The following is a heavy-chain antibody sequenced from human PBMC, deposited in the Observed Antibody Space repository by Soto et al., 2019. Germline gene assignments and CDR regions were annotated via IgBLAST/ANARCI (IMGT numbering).Heavy chain of an antibody. CDR1: RGSISNFF. Sequence: SETLSLTCTVSRGSISNFFWTWIRQPPGKGLEWIGSIYYSGSTYYNPSLKSRVTISVDTSKNQFSLKLSSVTAADTAVYYCVITNYYYYGMDVWGQGTTVTVSS. D-gene: IGHD3-22*01. V-gene: IGHV4-59*05. CDR3: VITNYYYYGMDV. J-gene: IGHJ6*02. CDR2: IYYSGST.